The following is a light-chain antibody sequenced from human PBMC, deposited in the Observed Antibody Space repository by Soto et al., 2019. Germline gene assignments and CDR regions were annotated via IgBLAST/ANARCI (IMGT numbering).Light chain of an antibody. CDR3: QQYENLPT. CDR2: AAS. Sequence: DIQMTQFPSSLSASIGDRVTITCRASQSISGFLNWYQQKPGKAPNLLIYAASSLQSGVPSRFSGSGSGTDFTLTISSLQPEDIATYYCQQYENLPTFGQGTRLEIK. J-gene: IGKJ5*01. V-gene: IGKV1-39*01. CDR1: QSISGF.